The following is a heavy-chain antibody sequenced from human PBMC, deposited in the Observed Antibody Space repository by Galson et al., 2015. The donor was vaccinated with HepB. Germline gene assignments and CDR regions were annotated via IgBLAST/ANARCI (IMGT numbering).Heavy chain of an antibody. J-gene: IGHJ4*02. V-gene: IGHV3-30*02. D-gene: IGHD4-17*01. CDR2: IRYDGSNK. Sequence: SLRLSCAASGFTFSSYGMHWVRQAPGKGLEWVALIRYDGSNKYYADSVKGRFTISRDNSKNTLYLQMNSLRAEDTAVYYCAKDRTYYGDYSGVFDYWGQGTLVTVSS. CDR1: GFTFSSYG. CDR3: AKDRTYYGDYSGVFDY.